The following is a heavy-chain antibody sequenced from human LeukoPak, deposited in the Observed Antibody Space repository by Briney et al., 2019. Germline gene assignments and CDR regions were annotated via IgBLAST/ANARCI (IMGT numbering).Heavy chain of an antibody. D-gene: IGHD5-24*01. V-gene: IGHV1-69*01. CDR2: IIPIFGTA. CDR1: GGTFISYA. Sequence: SVKVSCKASGGTFISYAISWVRQAPGQGLEWRGGIIPIFGTANYAQKFQGRVTITADESTSTAYMELSSLRSEDTAVYYCARSRDGYKNWFDPWGQGTLVTVSS. J-gene: IGHJ5*02. CDR3: ARSRDGYKNWFDP.